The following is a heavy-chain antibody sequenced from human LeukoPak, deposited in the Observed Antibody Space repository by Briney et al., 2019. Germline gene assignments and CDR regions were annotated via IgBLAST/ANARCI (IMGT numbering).Heavy chain of an antibody. J-gene: IGHJ3*02. CDR1: GGSISSGSYY. V-gene: IGHV4-61*02. CDR2: IYTSGST. CDR3: ARAARMISDAFDI. D-gene: IGHD3-22*01. Sequence: PSETLSLTCTVSGGSISSGSYYWSWIRQPAGKGLEWIGRIYTSGSTNYNPSLKSRVTTSVDTSKNQFSLKLSSVTAADTAVYYCARAARMISDAFDIWGQGTMVTVSS.